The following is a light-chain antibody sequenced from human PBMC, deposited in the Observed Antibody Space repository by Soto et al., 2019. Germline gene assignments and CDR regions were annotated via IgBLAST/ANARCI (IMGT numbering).Light chain of an antibody. CDR1: QSISSW. V-gene: IGKV1-5*01. CDR3: QQYNSYHLT. CDR2: DAS. Sequence: DIQMTQSPSTLSASVGDRVTISCRASQSISSWLAWYQQKPGKAPKLLIYDASSLESGVPSRFSGSRSGTEFTLTISSLQPDDFATYYCQQYNSYHLTFGGGTKVDIK. J-gene: IGKJ4*01.